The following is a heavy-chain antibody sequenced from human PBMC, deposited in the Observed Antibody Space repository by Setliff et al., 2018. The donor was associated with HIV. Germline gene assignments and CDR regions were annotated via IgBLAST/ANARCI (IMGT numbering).Heavy chain of an antibody. CDR1: GGSFSTYY. CDR2: VHSTGTT. Sequence: SETLSLTCTVSGGSFSTYYWRWIRQPAGEGLEYIGRVHSTGTTIYNPTLKSRVTMSVDTSKNQLSLKLRSVTAADTAVYYCARARITMTGGRLEPYAFDRWGQGTKVTVSS. D-gene: IGHD3-22*01. J-gene: IGHJ3*01. CDR3: ARARITMTGGRLEPYAFDR. V-gene: IGHV4-4*07.